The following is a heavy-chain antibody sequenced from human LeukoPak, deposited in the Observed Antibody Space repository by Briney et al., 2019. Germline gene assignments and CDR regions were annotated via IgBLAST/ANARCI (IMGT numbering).Heavy chain of an antibody. CDR1: GGSISSYY. CDR2: IYYSGST. D-gene: IGHD3-16*02. V-gene: IGHV4-59*08. CDR3: ARLHYDYVWGSYRQYYFDY. J-gene: IGHJ4*02. Sequence: PSETLSLTCTVSGGSISSYYWSWIRQPPGKGLEWIGYIYYSGSTNYNPSLKSRVTISVDTSKNQFSLKLSSVTAADTAVHYCARLHYDYVWGSYRQYYFDYWGQGTLVTVSS.